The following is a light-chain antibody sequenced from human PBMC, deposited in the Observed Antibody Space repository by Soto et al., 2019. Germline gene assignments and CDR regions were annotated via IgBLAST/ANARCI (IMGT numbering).Light chain of an antibody. CDR1: QSISSY. CDR3: QQSYSTLPWT. CDR2: AAS. V-gene: IGKV1-39*01. Sequence: DIQVSQSPSSLSARVGDRVTITCRASQSISSYLNWYQQKPGKAPKLLIYAASSLQSGVPSRFSGSGSGTDFTLTISSLQPEDFAAYYCQQSYSTLPWTFGQGTKVDI. J-gene: IGKJ1*01.